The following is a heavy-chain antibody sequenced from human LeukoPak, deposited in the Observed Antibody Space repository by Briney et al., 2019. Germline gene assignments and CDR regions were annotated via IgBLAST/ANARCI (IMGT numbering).Heavy chain of an antibody. J-gene: IGHJ4*02. CDR2: TYYRSKWYN. V-gene: IGHV6-1*01. Sequence: SQTLSLTCAISGDSVSSTAWNWIRQSPSRGLDWLGRTYYRSKWYNDYGGSVKSRITINPDTAKDQFSLQLNSVTPEDPAVYYCARGGRRYCTSSSCYFDYWGQGTLVTVSS. CDR3: ARGGRRYCTSSSCYFDY. CDR1: GDSVSSTA. D-gene: IGHD2-2*01.